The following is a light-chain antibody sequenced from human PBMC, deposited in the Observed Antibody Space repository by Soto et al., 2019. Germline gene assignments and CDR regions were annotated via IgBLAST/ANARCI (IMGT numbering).Light chain of an antibody. Sequence: QAVVTQPPSVSAAPGQKVTISCSGSSSNIGNNYVSWYQQLPGTAPKLLIYENNKRPSGIPDRFSGSKSGTSATLGITGLQTGDEADYYCGTWDSSLSAVVFGGGTMLTVL. CDR3: GTWDSSLSAVV. CDR2: ENN. CDR1: SSNIGNNY. J-gene: IGLJ2*01. V-gene: IGLV1-51*02.